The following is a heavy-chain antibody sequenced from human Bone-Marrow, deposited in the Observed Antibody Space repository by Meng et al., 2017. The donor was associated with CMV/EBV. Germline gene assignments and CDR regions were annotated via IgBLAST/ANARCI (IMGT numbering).Heavy chain of an antibody. CDR2: IRSSGSII. Sequence: GGSLRLSCAASGFSFSDYYMNWIRQAPGKGLEWVSYIRSSGSIIYYADSVKGRFTISRDNSKNTLYLQMNSLRAEDTAVYYCASTRGRPRGYSYGHPGGMDVWGQGTTVTVSS. J-gene: IGHJ6*02. CDR1: GFSFSDYY. CDR3: ASTRGRPRGYSYGHPGGMDV. V-gene: IGHV3-11*04. D-gene: IGHD5-18*01.